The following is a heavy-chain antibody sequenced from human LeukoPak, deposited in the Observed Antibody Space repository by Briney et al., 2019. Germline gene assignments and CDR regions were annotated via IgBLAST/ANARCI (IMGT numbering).Heavy chain of an antibody. J-gene: IGHJ5*01. D-gene: IGHD2-21*02. CDR1: GGTFNNSA. CDR2: IMPIFGTA. V-gene: IGHV1-69*05. Sequence: GSSVKVSCKTSGGTFNNSAISWVRQALGQGLERLGGIMPIFGTAGYAQKSQGRVTITKDESTRADYLELTSLTSDDTAVYYWARDVHGDDGSGWFDPWGQGTLVSVSS. CDR3: ARDVHGDDGSGWFDP.